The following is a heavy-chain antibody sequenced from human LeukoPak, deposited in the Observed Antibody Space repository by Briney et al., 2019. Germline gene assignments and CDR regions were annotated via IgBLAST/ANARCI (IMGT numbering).Heavy chain of an antibody. Sequence: ASVKVSCKASGGTFSSYAINWVRQAPGQGLEWMGGFIPIFGTANFAQKFQGRVTITADESTSTAFMYLNSLRSDDTAVYYCATSTVTYWFDPWGQGTLVTVSS. D-gene: IGHD4-17*01. CDR2: FIPIFGTA. CDR1: GGTFSSYA. J-gene: IGHJ5*02. V-gene: IGHV1-69*13. CDR3: ATSTVTYWFDP.